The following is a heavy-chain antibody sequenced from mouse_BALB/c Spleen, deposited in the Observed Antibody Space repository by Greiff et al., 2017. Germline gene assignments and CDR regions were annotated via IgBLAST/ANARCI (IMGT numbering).Heavy chain of an antibody. D-gene: IGHD1-2*01. V-gene: IGHV4-1*02. CDR1: GFDFSRYW. CDR2: INPDSSTI. J-gene: IGHJ1*01. Sequence: EVMLVESGGGLVQPGGSLKLSCAASGFDFSRYWMSWVRQAPGKGLEWIGEINPDSSTINYTPSLKDKFIISRDNAKNTLYLQMSKVRSEDTALYYCARGFLTATWYFDVWGAGTTVTVSS. CDR3: ARGFLTATWYFDV.